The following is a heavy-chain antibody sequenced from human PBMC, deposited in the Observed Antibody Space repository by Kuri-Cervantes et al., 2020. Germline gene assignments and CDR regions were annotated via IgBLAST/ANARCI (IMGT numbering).Heavy chain of an antibody. J-gene: IGHJ5*02. Sequence: GGSLRLSCAASGFAFSSYAMSWVRQAPGKGLEWVSAISGSGGSTYYADSVKGRFTISRDNSKNTLYLQMNSLRAEDTAVYYCAKGGSITIFGVVIAWGQGTLVTVSS. CDR1: GFAFSSYA. V-gene: IGHV3-23*01. D-gene: IGHD3-3*01. CDR3: AKGGSITIFGVVIA. CDR2: ISGSGGST.